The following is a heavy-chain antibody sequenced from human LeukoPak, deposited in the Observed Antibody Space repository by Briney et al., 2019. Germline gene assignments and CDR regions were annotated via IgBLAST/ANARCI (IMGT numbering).Heavy chain of an antibody. CDR3: ARYGTILRWFDP. J-gene: IGHJ5*02. Sequence: PSQTLSLTCTVSGGSISSHYWSWIRQPPGKGLEWIGYIYYSGSTNYNPSLKSRVTISVDTSKNQFSLKLSSVTAADTAVYYCARYGTILRWFDPWGQGTLVTVSS. V-gene: IGHV4-59*11. D-gene: IGHD1-1*01. CDR2: IYYSGST. CDR1: GGSISSHY.